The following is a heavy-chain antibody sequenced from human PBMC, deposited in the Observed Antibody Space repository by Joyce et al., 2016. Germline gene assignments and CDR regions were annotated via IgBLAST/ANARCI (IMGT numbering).Heavy chain of an antibody. CDR1: GLSFDLHSF. Sequence: QVQLQESGPGLVKPSETLSLTCGVSGLSFDLHSFWGWIRQPPGQGLGWIGNVYLQGITNYSPSLKSRVTISMDTSKNQFSLNLNSLTAADTAVYFCARRPYNVHTPLGSDWYFDLWGRGTLVTVSS. CDR2: VYLQGIT. V-gene: IGHV4-38-2*01. J-gene: IGHJ2*01. CDR3: ARRPYNVHTPLGSDWYFDL. D-gene: IGHD5-18*01.